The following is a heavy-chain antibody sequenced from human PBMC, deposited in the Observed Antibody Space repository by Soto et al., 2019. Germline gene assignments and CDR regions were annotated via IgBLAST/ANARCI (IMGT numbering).Heavy chain of an antibody. J-gene: IGHJ4*02. D-gene: IGHD1-1*01. CDR3: ARDPFTSRWNEGDY. CDR1: GFTFSRYR. CDR2: IDSSSSSI. V-gene: IGHV3-48*02. Sequence: EVQVVESGGGLVQPGGSLRLSCAASGFTFSRYRMNWVRQAPGKGLEWVAYIDSSSSSIYYADSVKGRFTISRDNAKNSLYLQMSSLRDEDTAVYYCARDPFTSRWNEGDYWGQGTLVTVSS.